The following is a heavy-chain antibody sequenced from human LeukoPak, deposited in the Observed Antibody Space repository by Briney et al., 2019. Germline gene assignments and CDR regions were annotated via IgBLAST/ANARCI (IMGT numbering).Heavy chain of an antibody. Sequence: GGSLRLPCAASGFTFSSYAMSWVRQAPGKGLEWVSAIGGSGGTTHYADSVKGRFTISRDNSKNTLYLQMDSLRAEDTAVYYCAKRAQGDSSGYYFDYWGQGTLVTVSS. CDR1: GFTFSSYA. CDR3: AKRAQGDSSGYYFDY. V-gene: IGHV3-23*01. CDR2: IGGSGGTT. J-gene: IGHJ4*02. D-gene: IGHD3-22*01.